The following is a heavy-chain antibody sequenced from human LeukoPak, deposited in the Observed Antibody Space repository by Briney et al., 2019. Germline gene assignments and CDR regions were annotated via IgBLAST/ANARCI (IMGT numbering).Heavy chain of an antibody. Sequence: GGSLRLSCAASGFTFSSNEMNWVRQPPGKGLEGFSYISSGSTIYSADPVKGRFTISRDNAKNSLYLQMNSLRAEDTAVYYCARSWTAVAGVYFDYWGQGTLVTVSS. D-gene: IGHD6-19*01. V-gene: IGHV3-48*03. J-gene: IGHJ4*02. CDR3: ARSWTAVAGVYFDY. CDR1: GFTFSSNE. CDR2: ISSGSTI.